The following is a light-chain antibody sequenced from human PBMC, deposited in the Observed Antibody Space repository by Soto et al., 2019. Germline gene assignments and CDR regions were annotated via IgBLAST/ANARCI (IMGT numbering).Light chain of an antibody. J-gene: IGKJ5*01. CDR2: GAS. CDR3: QQYNYWPPIT. CDR1: QSVSSN. Sequence: IVMTQSPATLSVSPGERATLSCRASQSVSSNLAWYQQIPGQAPRLLIYGASTRATGIPARFSGSGSGTEFTLTISRLEPEDFAVYYCQQYNYWPPITFGQGTRLEIK. V-gene: IGKV3-15*01.